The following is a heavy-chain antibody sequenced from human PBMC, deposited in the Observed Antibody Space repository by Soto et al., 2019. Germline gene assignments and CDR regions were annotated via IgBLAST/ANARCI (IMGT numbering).Heavy chain of an antibody. V-gene: IGHV3-48*03. J-gene: IGHJ6*02. Sequence: PGGSLRLSCAASGFTFSSYEINWVRQAPGKGLEWVSYISSSGSTIYYADSVKGRFTISRDNAKNSLYLQMNSLRAEDTAVYYCARGFIAARPSYYYGMDVWGQGTTVTVSS. CDR2: ISSSGSTI. CDR3: ARGFIAARPSYYYGMDV. D-gene: IGHD6-6*01. CDR1: GFTFSSYE.